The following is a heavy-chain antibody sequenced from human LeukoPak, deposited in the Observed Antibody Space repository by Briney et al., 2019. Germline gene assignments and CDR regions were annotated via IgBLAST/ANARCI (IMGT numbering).Heavy chain of an antibody. J-gene: IGHJ4*02. Sequence: GGSLRLSCAASGFTFSSYAMSWVRQAPGKGLEWVSAISGSVGSTYYADSVKGRFTISRDNSKNTLHLQMTSMRAEDTAGYYSAKGSVAAPRYWGQGTLVTVSS. V-gene: IGHV3-23*01. CDR3: AKGSVAAPRY. CDR1: GFTFSSYA. CDR2: ISGSVGST. D-gene: IGHD6-13*01.